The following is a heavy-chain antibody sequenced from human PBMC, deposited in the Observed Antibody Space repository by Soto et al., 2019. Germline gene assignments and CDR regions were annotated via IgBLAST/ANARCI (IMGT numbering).Heavy chain of an antibody. CDR1: GFTLRSYW. CDR3: ARLYSGYVDY. V-gene: IGHV3-7*01. J-gene: IGHJ4*02. CDR2: IKTDASEK. D-gene: IGHD5-12*01. Sequence: PGGSLRLSCAASGFTLRSYWMSWVRQAPGKGLEWLATIKTDASEKKYVDSVKGRFTVFRDNAKNSLYLQMDSLRAEDTAVYYCARLYSGYVDYWGQGTPVTVSS.